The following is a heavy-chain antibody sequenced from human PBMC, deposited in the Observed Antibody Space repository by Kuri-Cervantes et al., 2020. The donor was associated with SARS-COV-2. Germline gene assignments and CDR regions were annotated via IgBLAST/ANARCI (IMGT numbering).Heavy chain of an antibody. V-gene: IGHV3-7*04. CDR2: IKQDGSEK. Sequence: GGSLRLSCAASGFTFSSYWMSWVRQAPGKGLEWEANIKQDGSEKYYVDSVKGRFTISRDNAKNSLYLQMNSLRAEDTAVYYCAREEWLHIHDAFDIWGQGTMVTVSS. CDR1: GFTFSSYW. CDR3: AREEWLHIHDAFDI. D-gene: IGHD5-24*01. J-gene: IGHJ3*02.